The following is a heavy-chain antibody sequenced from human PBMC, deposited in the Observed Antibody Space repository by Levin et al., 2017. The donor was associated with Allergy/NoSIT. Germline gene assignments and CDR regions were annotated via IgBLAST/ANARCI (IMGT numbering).Heavy chain of an antibody. CDR3: GHSREQWLKSHYFDY. V-gene: IGHV2-5*02. Sequence: SGPTLVKPTQTLTLTCTFSGFSLSTSGVGVGWIRQPPGKALEWLALIYWDGDNRYSPGLKSRLSITKDTSKNQVVLTMTNMDPVDTARYYCGHSREQWLKSHYFDYWGQGTLVTLSS. CDR1: GFSLSTSGVG. J-gene: IGHJ4*02. D-gene: IGHD6-19*01. CDR2: IYWDGDN.